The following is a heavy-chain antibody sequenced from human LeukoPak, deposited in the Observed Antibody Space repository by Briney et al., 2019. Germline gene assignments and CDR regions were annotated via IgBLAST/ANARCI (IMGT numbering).Heavy chain of an antibody. V-gene: IGHV1-69*05. Sequence: GASVKVSRKTSGGTFSNYAISWVRQAPGQGLEWMGVIILIFDTPNYAQKWQGRVTITTDESTSTAYMELRSLRSEDTAVYYCASQLFHLDSSGYSLDALDIWGQGTMVTVSS. CDR1: GGTFSNYA. CDR3: ASQLFHLDSSGYSLDALDI. D-gene: IGHD3-22*01. CDR2: IILIFDTP. J-gene: IGHJ3*02.